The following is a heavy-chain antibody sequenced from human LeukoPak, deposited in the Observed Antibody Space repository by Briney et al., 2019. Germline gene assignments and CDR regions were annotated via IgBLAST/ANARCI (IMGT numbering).Heavy chain of an antibody. V-gene: IGHV4-34*01. J-gene: IGHJ4*02. CDR1: GGSFSGYY. CDR2: INHSGGT. D-gene: IGHD6-19*01. Sequence: SETLSLTCAVYGGSFSGYYWSWIRQPPGKGLEWIGEINHSGGTNYNPSLKSRVTISVDTSKNQFSLKLSSVTAADTAVYYCARANRIAIAVAPEGGFDYWGQGTLVTVSS. CDR3: ARANRIAIAVAPEGGFDY.